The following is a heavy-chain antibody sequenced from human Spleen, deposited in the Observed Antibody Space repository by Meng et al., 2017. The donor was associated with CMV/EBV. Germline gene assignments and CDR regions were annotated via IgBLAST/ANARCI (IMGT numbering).Heavy chain of an antibody. CDR1: GFTFSSYD. CDR3: TRATETGYNWFDP. D-gene: IGHD3-9*01. V-gene: IGHV3-74*03. Sequence: DSGFTFSSYDISWVRQAPGKGLVWVSRIDTSGRTTTYADSVKGRFTISRDDAKNTMYLQMNSLRAEDSAVYYCTRATETGYNWFDPWGQGTLVTVSS. J-gene: IGHJ5*02. CDR2: IDTSGRTT.